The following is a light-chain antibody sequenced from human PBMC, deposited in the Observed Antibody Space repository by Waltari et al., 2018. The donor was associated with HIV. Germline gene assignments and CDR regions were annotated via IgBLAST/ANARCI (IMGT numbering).Light chain of an antibody. CDR1: SSNIAKNS. J-gene: IGLJ2*01. Sequence: QSVLTQPPSASGTPGQNVSISCSGGSSNIAKNSVNWYQQLPGTAPKLLVYYNNQRPPGVPERFSGSKSGTSASLAISGLQSEDEADYYCAVWDDSLNGAIFGGGTKLTVL. CDR3: AVWDDSLNGAI. V-gene: IGLV1-44*01. CDR2: YNN.